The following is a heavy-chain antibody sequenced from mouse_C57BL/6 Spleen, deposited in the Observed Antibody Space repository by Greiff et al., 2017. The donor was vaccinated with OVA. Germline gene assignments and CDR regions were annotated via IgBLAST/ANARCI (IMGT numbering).Heavy chain of an antibody. CDR2: INPYNGGT. CDR3: ARPYLITTVVAHFDY. V-gene: IGHV1-19*01. J-gene: IGHJ2*01. Sequence: EVQLQQSGPVLVKPGVSVKMSCKASGYTFTDYYMNWVKQSHGKSLEWIGVINPYNGGTSYNQKFKGKATLTVDKSSSTAYMELNSLTSEDSAVYYCARPYLITTVVAHFDYWGQGTTLTVSS. CDR1: GYTFTDYY. D-gene: IGHD1-1*01.